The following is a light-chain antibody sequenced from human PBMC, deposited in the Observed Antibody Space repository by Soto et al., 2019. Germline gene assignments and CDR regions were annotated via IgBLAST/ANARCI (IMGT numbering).Light chain of an antibody. V-gene: IGLV2-14*01. J-gene: IGLJ1*01. Sequence: QTVLTQPASVSGSPGQWITIACTRTSGAVGVYNYASWCHLLSGIAPQLMIYEVSSRPLGVSNRFSGSKSANTASLTISGLQAEDEADYFCSSHTSRATYVFGTGTK. CDR1: SGAVGVYNY. CDR3: SSHTSRATYV. CDR2: EVS.